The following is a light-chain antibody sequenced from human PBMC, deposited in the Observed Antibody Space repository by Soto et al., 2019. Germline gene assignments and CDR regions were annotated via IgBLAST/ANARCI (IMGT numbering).Light chain of an antibody. CDR2: GNS. CDR3: QSYDNSLSGSYV. Sequence: QSVLTQPPSVSGAPGQRVTISCTGSSSNIGAGYDAHWYQQFPGTAPKLLIYGNSNRPSGVPDRFSGSKSGTSASLAITGLQAEDEADYYCQSYDNSLSGSYVFGTGTKVTVL. J-gene: IGLJ1*01. CDR1: SSNIGAGYD. V-gene: IGLV1-40*01.